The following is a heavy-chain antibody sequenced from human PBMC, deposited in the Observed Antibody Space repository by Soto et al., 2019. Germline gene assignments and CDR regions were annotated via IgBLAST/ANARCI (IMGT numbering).Heavy chain of an antibody. V-gene: IGHV3-23*01. J-gene: IGHJ4*02. CDR1: GYTFSSHA. CDR3: AKVAEAVAGTVYGY. D-gene: IGHD6-19*01. Sequence: EVQLLESGGGLVQPGGSLRLSCAASGYTFSSHAMGWVRQAPVKGLEWVSSIGGGGGSEHYADSVKGRFTISRDNSKNTLYLQMNSLRADDTAVYYCAKVAEAVAGTVYGYWGQGTLVTVSS. CDR2: IGGGGGSE.